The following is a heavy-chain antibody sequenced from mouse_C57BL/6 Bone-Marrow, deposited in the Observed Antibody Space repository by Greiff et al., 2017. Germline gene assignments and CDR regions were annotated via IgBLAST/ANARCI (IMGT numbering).Heavy chain of an antibody. J-gene: IGHJ3*01. CDR1: GFTFSSYA. Sequence: EVQGVESGGGLVKPGGSLKLSCAASGFTFSSYAMSWVRQTPEKRLEWVATISDGGSYTYYPDNVKGRFTISRDNAKNNLYLQMSHLMSEDTAMXYCAREDYDEGFAYWGQGTLVTVSA. CDR3: AREDYDEGFAY. V-gene: IGHV5-4*01. CDR2: ISDGGSYT. D-gene: IGHD1-1*01.